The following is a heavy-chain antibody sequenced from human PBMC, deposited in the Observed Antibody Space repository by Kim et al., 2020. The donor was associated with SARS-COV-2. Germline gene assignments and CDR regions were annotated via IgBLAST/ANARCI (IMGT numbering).Heavy chain of an antibody. J-gene: IGHJ4*02. Sequence: STSYADSVKGRFTISRDNAKNTLYLQMNSLRAEDTAVYYCVREAPGLGYWGQGTLVTVPS. CDR3: VREAPGLGY. CDR2: ST. V-gene: IGHV3-74*01. D-gene: IGHD3-9*01.